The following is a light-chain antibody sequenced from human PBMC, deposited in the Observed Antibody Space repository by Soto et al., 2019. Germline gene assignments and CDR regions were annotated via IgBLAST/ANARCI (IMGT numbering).Light chain of an antibody. CDR1: SSDVGGYNY. J-gene: IGLJ3*02. CDR3: SSYTSSSLYS. V-gene: IGLV2-14*01. CDR2: DVS. Sequence: QSALTQPASVSGSPGQSITISCTGTSSDVGGYNYVSWYQQHPGKAPKLMIYDVSNRPSGVSNRFSGSKSGNTASLTISGLQAEDEADYYCSSYTSSSLYSFGGGTKLTVL.